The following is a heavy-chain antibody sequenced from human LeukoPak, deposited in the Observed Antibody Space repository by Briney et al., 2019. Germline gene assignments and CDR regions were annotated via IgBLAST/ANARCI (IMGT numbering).Heavy chain of an antibody. D-gene: IGHD3-16*02. CDR1: GGSISSYY. V-gene: IGHV4-34*01. CDR2: INHSGST. J-gene: IGHJ4*02. Sequence: SETLSLTCTVSGGSISSYYWSWIRQPPGKGLEWIGEINHSGSTNYNPSLKSRVTISVDTSKNQFSLKLSSVTAADTAVYYCARKALGLSLWGQGTLVTVSS. CDR3: ARKALGLSL.